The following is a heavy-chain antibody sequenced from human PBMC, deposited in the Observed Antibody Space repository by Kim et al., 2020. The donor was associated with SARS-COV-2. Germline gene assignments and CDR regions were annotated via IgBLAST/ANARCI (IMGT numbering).Heavy chain of an antibody. CDR2: IKSKTDGGTT. V-gene: IGHV3-15*01. D-gene: IGHD3-9*01. CDR1: GFTFSNAW. CDR3: TTSPIGRVDILTGYYNPRYYYYGMDV. Sequence: GGSLRLSCAASGFTFSNAWMSWVRQAPGKGLEWVGRIKSKTDGGTTDYAAPVKGRFTISRDDSKNTLYLQMNSLKTEDTAVYYCTTSPIGRVDILTGYYNPRYYYYGMDVWGQGTTVTVSS. J-gene: IGHJ6*02.